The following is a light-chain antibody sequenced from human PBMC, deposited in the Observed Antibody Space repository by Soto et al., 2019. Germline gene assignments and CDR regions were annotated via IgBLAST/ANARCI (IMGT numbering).Light chain of an antibody. J-gene: IGKJ2*01. CDR2: HAS. CDR3: QQYGSSPPMYT. CDR1: QSISSRD. V-gene: IGKV3-20*01. Sequence: ETVLTQSPGTLSMSPGGRATLSCRASQSISSRDLAWYQQKPGQAPRLLIYHASIRATGIPDRFSGSGAGTYFTLTISRLDPEDFAVYYWQQYGSSPPMYTFGQGTKLEIK.